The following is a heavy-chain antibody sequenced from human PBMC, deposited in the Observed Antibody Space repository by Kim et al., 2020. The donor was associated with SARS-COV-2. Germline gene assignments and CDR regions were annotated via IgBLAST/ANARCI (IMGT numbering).Heavy chain of an antibody. CDR3: ARDTSYSSSPPVYGMDV. V-gene: IGHV3-33*01. CDR2: IWYDGSNK. J-gene: IGHJ6*02. Sequence: GGSLRLSCAASGFTFSSYGMHWVRQAPGKGLEWVAVIWYDGSNKYYADSVKGRFTISRDNSKNTLYLQMNSLRAEDTAVYYCARDTSYSSSPPVYGMDVWGRGTTVTVSS. CDR1: GFTFSSYG. D-gene: IGHD6-13*01.